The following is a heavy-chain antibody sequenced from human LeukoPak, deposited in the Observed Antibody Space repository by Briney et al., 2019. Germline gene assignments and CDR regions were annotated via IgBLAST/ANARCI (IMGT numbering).Heavy chain of an antibody. CDR3: ARRGYHDYSGFDY. J-gene: IGHJ4*02. Sequence: PGGSLRLSCAASGFTFSSYAMSWVRKAPGKGLEWVSSISGSSSDIYYADSVKGRFTISRDNAKNSLYLQMKSLRAEDTAVYYCARRGYHDYSGFDYWGQGTLVTVSS. CDR1: GFTFSSYA. V-gene: IGHV3-21*01. D-gene: IGHD1-26*01. CDR2: ISGSSSDI.